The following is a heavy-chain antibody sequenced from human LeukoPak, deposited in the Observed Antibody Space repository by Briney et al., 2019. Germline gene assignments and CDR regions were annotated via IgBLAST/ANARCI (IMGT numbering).Heavy chain of an antibody. CDR2: IYHSGST. V-gene: IGHV4-4*02. D-gene: IGHD6-19*01. J-gene: IGHJ3*02. Sequence: MSSETLSLTCAVSGGSITRSNWWTWVRQSPGKGLQWIGEIYHSGSTNYNPSLKSRVTISVDKSKNQFSLKLTPVTAADTAMYYCARVLYLAVAGTIRAFDIWGQGTMVTVSS. CDR1: GGSITRSNW. CDR3: ARVLYLAVAGTIRAFDI.